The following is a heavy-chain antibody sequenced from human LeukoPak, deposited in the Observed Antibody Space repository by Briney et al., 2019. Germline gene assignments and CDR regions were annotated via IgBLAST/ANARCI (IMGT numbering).Heavy chain of an antibody. V-gene: IGHV1-2*02. CDR3: ARANFLYCSSSTCLFDY. CDR1: GYTFTDYY. J-gene: IGHJ4*02. Sequence: ASVKVSCKASGYTFTDYYMHWVRQAPGQGFEWMGWINPNDGDTNYAQKFQGRVTMTRDTSTSTAHMEVSRLRSDDTAVYYCARANFLYCSSSTCLFDYWGQGTLVTVSS. D-gene: IGHD2-2*01. CDR2: INPNDGDT.